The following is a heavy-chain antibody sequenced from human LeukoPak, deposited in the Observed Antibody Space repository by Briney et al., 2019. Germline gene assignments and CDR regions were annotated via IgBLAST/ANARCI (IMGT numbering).Heavy chain of an antibody. V-gene: IGHV4-4*07. Sequence: SDPLSLIRTVSGGSMSSYYWREVRPPAGKGLEWIGRIYASGSTHYNPPLKSRVTMSVDTSKSQFSLKLTSVTAADTAVYVCVRDVDTFFDYWGQGTLVTVSS. J-gene: IGHJ4*02. CDR3: VRDVDTFFDY. D-gene: IGHD5-18*01. CDR1: GGSMSSYY. CDR2: IYASGST.